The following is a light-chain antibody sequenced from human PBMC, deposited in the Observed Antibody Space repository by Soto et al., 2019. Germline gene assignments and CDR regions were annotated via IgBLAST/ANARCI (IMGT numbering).Light chain of an antibody. CDR1: QGISNC. CDR3: QKYNSAPFT. Sequence: IQMTQSPSSLSASVGDRVTITCRARQGISNCLAWYQQKPGKVPKLLIYAASTLQSGVPSRFSGSGSGTDFALSSTSLQPEDVATYYCQKYNSAPFTFAPGTNVDVK. J-gene: IGKJ3*01. CDR2: AAS. V-gene: IGKV1-27*01.